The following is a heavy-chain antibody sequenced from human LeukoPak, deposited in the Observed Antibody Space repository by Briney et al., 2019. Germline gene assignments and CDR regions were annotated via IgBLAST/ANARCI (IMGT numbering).Heavy chain of an antibody. CDR2: ISGSGATT. CDR1: AFTFRSYW. D-gene: IGHD5-18*01. J-gene: IGHJ4*02. CDR3: AKVGSYGLKYFDS. V-gene: IGHV3-23*01. Sequence: GGSLRLSCAASAFTFRSYWMTWARQTPGKGLEWVSDISGSGATTYYADSVKGRLTISRDNSRATLYLQMNSLRADDTAVYYCAKVGSYGLKYFDSWGQGTLVTVSS.